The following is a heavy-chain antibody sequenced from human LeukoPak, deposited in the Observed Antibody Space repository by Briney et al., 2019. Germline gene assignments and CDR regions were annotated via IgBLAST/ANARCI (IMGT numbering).Heavy chain of an antibody. CDR2: IIPIFGTA. Sequence: GASVNVSYTASEPTFSTYAISWVRQAPGQGLEWMGGIIPIFGTANYAQKFQGRVTITTDESTSTAYMELSSLRSEDTAVYYCARSPGLRNWFDPWGQGTLVTVSS. V-gene: IGHV1-69*05. CDR3: ARSPGLRNWFDP. J-gene: IGHJ5*02. CDR1: EPTFSTYA.